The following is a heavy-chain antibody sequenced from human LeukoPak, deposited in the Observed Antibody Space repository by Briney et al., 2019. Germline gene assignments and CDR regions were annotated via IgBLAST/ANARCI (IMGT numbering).Heavy chain of an antibody. Sequence: GASVKVSCKASGYTFTSYGISWVRQAPGQGLEWMGWISAYNGNTNYAQKLQGRVTMTTDTSTSTAYMELRSLRSDDTAVYYCARVMVYAIPRYYYYYMDVWGKGTTVTVSS. V-gene: IGHV1-18*01. CDR1: GYTFTSYG. D-gene: IGHD2-8*01. J-gene: IGHJ6*03. CDR2: ISAYNGNT. CDR3: ARVMVYAIPRYYYYYMDV.